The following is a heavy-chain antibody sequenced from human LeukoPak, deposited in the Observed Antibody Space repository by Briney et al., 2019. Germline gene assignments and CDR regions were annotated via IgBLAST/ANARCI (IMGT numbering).Heavy chain of an antibody. V-gene: IGHV1-2*02. CDR1: GYTFTGYY. CDR2: INPNSGGT. D-gene: IGHD4-17*01. J-gene: IGHJ6*02. CDR3: ARASPVTKYYGMDV. Sequence: GASVKVSCKASGYTFTGYYMHWVRQAPGQGLEWMGWINPNSGGTNYAQKFQGRVTMTRDTSISTAYMELSRLRSDDTAVYYCARASPVTKYYGMDVWGQGTTVTVSS.